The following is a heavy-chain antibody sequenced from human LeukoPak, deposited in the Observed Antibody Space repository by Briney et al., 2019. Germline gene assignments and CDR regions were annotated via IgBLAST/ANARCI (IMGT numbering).Heavy chain of an antibody. CDR2: ISGSGGST. CDR1: GFTFSSYA. V-gene: IGHV3-23*01. D-gene: IGHD1-26*01. CDR3: AKDTWELLQRFDY. Sequence: GGSLRLSCAASGFTFSSYAMSWVRQAPGKGLEWVSAISGSGGSTYYADSAKGRFTISRDNSKNTLYLQMNSLRAEDTAVYYCAKDTWELLQRFDYWGQGTLVTVSS. J-gene: IGHJ4*02.